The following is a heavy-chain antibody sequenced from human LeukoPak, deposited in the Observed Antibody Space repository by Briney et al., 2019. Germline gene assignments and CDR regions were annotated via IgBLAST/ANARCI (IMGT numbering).Heavy chain of an antibody. CDR2: IRSKANSYAT. CDR1: GVTFSGSA. J-gene: IGHJ4*02. D-gene: IGHD4-11*01. CDR3: TRGATVTTRGTFDY. V-gene: IGHV3-73*01. Sequence: QPGGSLRLSCAASGVTFSGSAMHWVRQASGKGLECVGRIRSKANSYATAYAASVKGRFTISRDDSKTTAYLQMNSLKTEDTAVYYCTRGATVTTRGTFDYWGQGTLVTVSS.